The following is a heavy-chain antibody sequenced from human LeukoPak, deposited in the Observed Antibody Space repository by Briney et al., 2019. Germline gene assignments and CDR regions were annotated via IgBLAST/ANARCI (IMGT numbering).Heavy chain of an antibody. CDR2: INWNGGST. D-gene: IGHD2-2*01. Sequence: GGSLRLSCAASGFTFDDYGMSWVRQAPGKGLEWVSGINWNGGSTGYADSVKGRFTISRDNAKNSLYLQMNSLRAEDTALYHCARTLGYCSSTSCYADAFDIWGQGTMVTVSS. J-gene: IGHJ3*02. V-gene: IGHV3-20*01. CDR3: ARTLGYCSSTSCYADAFDI. CDR1: GFTFDDYG.